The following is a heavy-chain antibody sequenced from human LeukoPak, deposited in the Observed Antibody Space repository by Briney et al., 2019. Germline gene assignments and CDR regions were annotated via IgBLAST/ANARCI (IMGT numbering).Heavy chain of an antibody. CDR1: EFTFSNYA. CDR3: AKDLLTPPFSSWYTDY. Sequence: PGGSLRLSCAASEFTFSNYAMSWVRQAPGKGLEWVSAISGSGGSTYYADSVKGRFTISRDNSKNTLYLQMNSLRAEDTAVYYCAKDLLTPPFSSWYTDYWGQGTLVTVSS. D-gene: IGHD6-13*01. V-gene: IGHV3-23*01. J-gene: IGHJ4*02. CDR2: ISGSGGST.